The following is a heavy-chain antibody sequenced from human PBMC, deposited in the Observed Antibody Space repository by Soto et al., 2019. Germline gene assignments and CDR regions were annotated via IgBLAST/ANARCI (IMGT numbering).Heavy chain of an antibody. CDR2: ISGSGGST. Sequence: GGSLRLSCAASGFTFSSYAMSWVRQAPGKGLEWVSAISGSGGSTYYAGSVKGRFTISRDNSKNTLYLQMNSLRAEDTAVYYCGCYWNDRRLDYWGQGTLVTVSS. CDR3: GCYWNDRRLDY. CDR1: GFTFSSYA. D-gene: IGHD1-1*01. J-gene: IGHJ4*02. V-gene: IGHV3-23*01.